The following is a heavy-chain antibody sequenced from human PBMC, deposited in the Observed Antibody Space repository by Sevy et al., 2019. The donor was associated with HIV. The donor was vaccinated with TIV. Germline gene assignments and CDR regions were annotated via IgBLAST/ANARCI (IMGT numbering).Heavy chain of an antibody. Sequence: GGSLRLSCAASGFTVSSVYMSWVRQAPGKGLEWVSLIYDAGSTYFADSVEGRFTISRDDSKITLYLQMNSLRAEDTTVYFCARESGYSSSLGALDIWGQGTKVTVSS. D-gene: IGHD6-19*01. CDR2: IYDAGST. CDR1: GFTVSSVY. CDR3: ARESGYSSSLGALDI. V-gene: IGHV3-53*01. J-gene: IGHJ3*02.